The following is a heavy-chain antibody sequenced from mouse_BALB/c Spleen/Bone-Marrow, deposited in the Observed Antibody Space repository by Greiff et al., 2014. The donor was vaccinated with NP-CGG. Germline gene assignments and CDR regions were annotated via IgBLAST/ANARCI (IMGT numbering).Heavy chain of an antibody. D-gene: IGHD2-14*01. CDR2: IYPGSGST. Sequence: GSELVRPGASVKLSCKASGYTFTSYWMHWVKQRHGQGLEWIGNIYPGSGSTNYDEKFRSKGTLTVDTSSSTAYMHLSSLTSEDSAVYYCTREDYRYDWFAYWGQGTLVTVSA. J-gene: IGHJ3*01. CDR3: TREDYRYDWFAY. V-gene: IGHV1S22*01. CDR1: GYTFTSYW.